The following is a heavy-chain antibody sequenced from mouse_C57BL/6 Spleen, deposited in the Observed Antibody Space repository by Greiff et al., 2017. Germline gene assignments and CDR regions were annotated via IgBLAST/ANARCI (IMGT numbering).Heavy chain of an antibody. D-gene: IGHD2-10*01. CDR2: IDPSDSYT. CDR3: ARPTKGYFDV. J-gene: IGHJ1*03. CDR1: GYTFTSYW. V-gene: IGHV1-69*01. Sequence: QVQLQQPGAELVMPGASVKLSCKASGYTFTSYWMHWVKQRPGQGLEWIGEIDPSDSYTNYNQKFKGKSTLTVDNSSSTAYMRLSSLTSEDSAVYYCARPTKGYFDVWGKGTTVTVSS.